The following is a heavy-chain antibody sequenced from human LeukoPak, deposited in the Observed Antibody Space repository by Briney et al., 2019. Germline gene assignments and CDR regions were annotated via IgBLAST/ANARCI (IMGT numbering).Heavy chain of an antibody. CDR1: GYTFSSYY. CDR2: INPSGGST. D-gene: IGHD2-21*01. V-gene: IGHV1-46*01. Sequence: GASVKVSCKASGYTFSSYYMHWVRQAPGQGLEWMGIINPSGGSTTYAQKSQGRVTMTRDTSTSTVYMELSSLRSEDTAVYFCARSTRVIPEDYWGQGTLVTVSS. CDR3: ARSTRVIPEDY. J-gene: IGHJ4*02.